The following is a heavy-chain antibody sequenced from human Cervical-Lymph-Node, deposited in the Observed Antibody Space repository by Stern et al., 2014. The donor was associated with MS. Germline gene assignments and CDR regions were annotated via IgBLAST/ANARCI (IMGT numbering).Heavy chain of an antibody. Sequence: VQLVESGPGLVKPSETLSLTCTASGGSFNNYYWSWIRQPPGKGLEWIGYIYQDGSTKYDPSLKSRVTISLHTSNKQFSLRLTSVTAADTAVYYCARVDDCSGGTCFSTSWFDPWGQGTLVTVSS. CDR3: ARVDDCSGGTCFSTSWFDP. J-gene: IGHJ5*02. V-gene: IGHV4-59*01. D-gene: IGHD2-15*01. CDR1: GGSFNNYY. CDR2: IYQDGST.